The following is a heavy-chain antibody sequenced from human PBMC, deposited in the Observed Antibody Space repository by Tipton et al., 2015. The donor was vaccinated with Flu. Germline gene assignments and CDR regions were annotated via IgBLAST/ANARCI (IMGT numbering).Heavy chain of an antibody. D-gene: IGHD6-19*01. V-gene: IGHV4-34*01. CDR2: INHSGST. CDR1: GGSFSGYY. CDR3: TTRGSGWHY. Sequence: TLSLTCAVYGGSFSGYYWSWIRQPPGKGLEWIGEINHSGSTNYNPSLKSRVTISVDTSKNQFSLKLSSVTAADTAVYYCTTRGSGWHYWGQGTLVTVSS. J-gene: IGHJ4*02.